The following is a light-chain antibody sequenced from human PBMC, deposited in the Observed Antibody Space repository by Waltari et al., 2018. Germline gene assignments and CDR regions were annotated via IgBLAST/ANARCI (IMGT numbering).Light chain of an antibody. J-gene: IGKJ2*01. CDR2: KAS. CDR3: QLYNRYSYT. Sequence: DIQMTQSPSTLSASVGDRVTITCRASQSISNWLAWYQQRPGKAPKLLIYKASSLESGVPSRFSGSGSGTEFTLTITSLQPDDFATYYCQLYNRYSYTFGQGTKLEIK. CDR1: QSISNW. V-gene: IGKV1-5*03.